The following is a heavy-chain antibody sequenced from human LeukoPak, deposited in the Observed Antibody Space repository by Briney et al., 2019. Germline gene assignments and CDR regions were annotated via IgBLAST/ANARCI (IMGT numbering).Heavy chain of an antibody. V-gene: IGHV3-23*01. CDR2: ISGSGGST. D-gene: IGHD3-22*01. J-gene: IGHJ5*02. CDR3: AKAGPYYDSSVRWFDP. Sequence: PGGSLRLSCVASGFTFSSYEMNWVRQAPGKGLEWVSAISGSGGSTYYADSVKGRFTISRDNSKNTLYLQVNRLRADDTAVYYCAKAGPYYDSSVRWFDPWGKGTLVPVFS. CDR1: GFTFSSYE.